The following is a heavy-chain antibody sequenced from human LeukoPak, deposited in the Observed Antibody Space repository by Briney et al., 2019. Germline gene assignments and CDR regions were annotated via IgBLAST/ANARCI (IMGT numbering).Heavy chain of an antibody. V-gene: IGHV3-48*01. CDR3: ARTSDSDYGDYADDAFDI. J-gene: IGHJ3*02. Sequence: TGGSLRLSCAASGFTFSNYEMHWVRQAPGKGLEWVSYISSSSSTIYYADSVKGRFTISRDNAKNSLYLQMNSLRAEDTAVYYCARTSDSDYGDYADDAFDIWGQGTMVTVSS. CDR1: GFTFSNYE. CDR2: ISSSSSTI. D-gene: IGHD4-17*01.